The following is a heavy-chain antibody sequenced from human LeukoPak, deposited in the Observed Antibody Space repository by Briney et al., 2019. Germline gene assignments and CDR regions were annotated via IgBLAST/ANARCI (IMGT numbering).Heavy chain of an antibody. CDR1: GFTFSDFY. CDR2: ISEDGRIT. Sequence: GGSLRLSCAASGFTFSDFYMTWIRQAPGKGLEWISYISEDGRITYYADSLKGRVTFSRDNAKNSLSLQVDSLRADDTAVYFCARRGNTDSWTVLIDYWGQGTLVTVSS. J-gene: IGHJ4*02. CDR3: ARRGNTDSWTVLIDY. D-gene: IGHD3/OR15-3a*01. V-gene: IGHV3-11*01.